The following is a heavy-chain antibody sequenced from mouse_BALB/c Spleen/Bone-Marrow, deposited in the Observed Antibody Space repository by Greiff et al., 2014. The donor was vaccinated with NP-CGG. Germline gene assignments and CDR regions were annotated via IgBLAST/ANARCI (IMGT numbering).Heavy chain of an antibody. CDR3: ARYRYWGSFDF. Sequence: VQLQQSGAELVKPGASVKLSCTASGFNIKDTYMHWVKQRPEQGLEWIGRIGPANGNTNYDPKFQGKATITTDTSSNKAYLQLSILTAEDTAVYYCARYRYWGSFDFWGAGTTVTVSS. D-gene: IGHD2-14*01. J-gene: IGHJ1*01. V-gene: IGHV14-3*02. CDR1: GFNIKDTY. CDR2: IGPANGNT.